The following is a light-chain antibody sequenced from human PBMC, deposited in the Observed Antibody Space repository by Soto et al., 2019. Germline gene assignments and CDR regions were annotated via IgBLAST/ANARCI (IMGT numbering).Light chain of an antibody. CDR3: QQSYTSRIT. Sequence: DIQMTQSPSSLSASVGDRVTITCRASQSISSYLSWYQQKPGKAPKLLIFAASSLQSGVPSRFSGSGSGTDFTLTXXXXXXEDFATYSCQQSYTSRITFGLG. CDR1: QSISSY. J-gene: IGKJ5*01. CDR2: AAS. V-gene: IGKV1-39*01.